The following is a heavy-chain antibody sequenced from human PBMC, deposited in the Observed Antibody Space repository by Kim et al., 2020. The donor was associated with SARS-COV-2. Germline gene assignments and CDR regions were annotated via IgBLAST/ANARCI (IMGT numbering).Heavy chain of an antibody. Sequence: SETLSLTCTVSGYSISSGYYWGWIRQPPGKGLEWIGSIYHSGSTYYNPSLKSRVTISVDTSKNQFSLKLSSVTAADTAVYYCARDGVVVTAPYYYYGMDVWGQGTTVTVSS. J-gene: IGHJ6*02. CDR1: GYSISSGYY. V-gene: IGHV4-38-2*02. CDR3: ARDGVVVTAPYYYYGMDV. CDR2: IYHSGST. D-gene: IGHD2-21*02.